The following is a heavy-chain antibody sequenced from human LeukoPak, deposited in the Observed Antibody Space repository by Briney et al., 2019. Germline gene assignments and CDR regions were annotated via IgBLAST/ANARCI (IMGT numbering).Heavy chain of an antibody. D-gene: IGHD3-22*01. CDR1: GYTFTSYG. V-gene: IGHV1-18*01. Sequence: GASVKISCKASGYTFTSYGISWVRQAPGQGLEWMGWISAYSGNTNYAQKLQGRVTMTTDTSTSTAYMELRSLRSDDTAVYYCARYGSDTMIVVVPQGENWFDPWGQGTLVTVSS. CDR2: ISAYSGNT. J-gene: IGHJ5*02. CDR3: ARYGSDTMIVVVPQGENWFDP.